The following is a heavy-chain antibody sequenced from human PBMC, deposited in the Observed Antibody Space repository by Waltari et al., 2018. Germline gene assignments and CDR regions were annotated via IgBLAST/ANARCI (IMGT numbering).Heavy chain of an antibody. D-gene: IGHD3-22*01. J-gene: IGHJ4*02. CDR3: ARESGGYYYDSSGYPHLDY. CDR1: GGSISSYY. CDR2: IYTSGST. V-gene: IGHV4-4*07. Sequence: QVQLQESGPGLVTPSETLSLTCTVSGGSISSYYWSWIRQTAVKGLEWIGRIYTSGSTNYNPSLKSRVTMSVDTSKNQFSLKLSSVTAADTAVYYCARESGGYYYDSSGYPHLDYWGQGTLVTVSS.